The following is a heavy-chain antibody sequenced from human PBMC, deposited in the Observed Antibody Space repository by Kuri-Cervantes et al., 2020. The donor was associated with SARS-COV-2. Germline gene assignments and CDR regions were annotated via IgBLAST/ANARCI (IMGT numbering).Heavy chain of an antibody. Sequence: SETLSLTCAVSGGSVSSGTKFWSWIRQPPGKGLEWIGYIYYSGSTNYNPSLKSRVTISVDTSKNQFSLKLSSVTAADTAVYYCARLGLADGYNFYYYYYGMDVWGQGTTVTVSS. J-gene: IGHJ6*02. CDR3: ARLGLADGYNFYYYYYGMDV. V-gene: IGHV4-61*01. D-gene: IGHD5-24*01. CDR2: IYYSGST. CDR1: GGSVSSGTKF.